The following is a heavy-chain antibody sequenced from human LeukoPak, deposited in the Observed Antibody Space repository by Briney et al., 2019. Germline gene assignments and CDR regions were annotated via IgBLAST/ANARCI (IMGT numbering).Heavy chain of an antibody. CDR3: AKSNGYGLVDI. V-gene: IGHV4-4*07. Sequence: SETLSLTCTVSGGSISGGYWSWVRQPAGTGLEWIGRIHGSGSTIYNSSLKGRVTMSVDTSKNQFSLRLSSVTAADTAVYYCAKSNGYGLVDIWGQGTMVTVSS. D-gene: IGHD3-10*01. J-gene: IGHJ3*02. CDR1: GGSISGGY. CDR2: IHGSGST.